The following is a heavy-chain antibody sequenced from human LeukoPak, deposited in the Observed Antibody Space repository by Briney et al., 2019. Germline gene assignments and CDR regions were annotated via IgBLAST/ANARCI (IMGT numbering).Heavy chain of an antibody. J-gene: IGHJ4*02. D-gene: IGHD2-15*01. CDR3: ARDGAHCSGGSCYDY. Sequence: GGSLRLSCAASGFTFSSYWMSWVRQAPGKGLEWVANIKQDGSEKYYVDSVKGRLTISRDNAKNSLYLQMNSLRAEDTAVYYCARDGAHCSGGSCYDYWGQGTLVTVSS. CDR1: GFTFSSYW. V-gene: IGHV3-7*01. CDR2: IKQDGSEK.